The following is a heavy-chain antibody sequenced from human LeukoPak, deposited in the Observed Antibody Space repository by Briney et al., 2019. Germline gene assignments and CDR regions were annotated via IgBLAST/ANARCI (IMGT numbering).Heavy chain of an antibody. CDR3: AKSYRQESDWSSSFDY. V-gene: IGHV3-23*01. D-gene: IGHD3-9*01. Sequence: GGSLRLPCAASGFTFDTYAMTRVRQVPGKGLEWVSNISGRGTSTNYADSVKGRFTISRDNSKNTLHLQMNSLRAEDTAIYYCAKSYRQESDWSSSFDYWGQGTLVTVSS. J-gene: IGHJ4*02. CDR2: ISGRGTST. CDR1: GFTFDTYA.